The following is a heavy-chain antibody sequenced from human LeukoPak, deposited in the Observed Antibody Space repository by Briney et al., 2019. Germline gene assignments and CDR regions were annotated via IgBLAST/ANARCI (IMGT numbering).Heavy chain of an antibody. V-gene: IGHV4-59*01. J-gene: IGHJ4*02. Sequence: PSETLSLTCTVSGGSISNYYWSWIRQPPGKGLEWIGYILYSGNTNYNPSLKSRVTISLDTSKNQFSLKLSSVTAADTAVYYCAGTYYDFSMDYWGQGTLVTVSS. CDR2: ILYSGNT. CDR1: GGSISNYY. CDR3: AGTYYDFSMDY. D-gene: IGHD3-3*01.